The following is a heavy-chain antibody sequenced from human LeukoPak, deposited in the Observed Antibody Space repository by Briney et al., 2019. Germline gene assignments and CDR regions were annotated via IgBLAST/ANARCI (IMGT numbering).Heavy chain of an antibody. CDR2: IYHSGST. J-gene: IGHJ5*02. V-gene: IGHV4-39*07. CDR1: GDSISNSNYC. Sequence: SETLSLTCTVSGDSISNSNYCWGWIRQPPGKGLEWIGSIYHSGSTYYNPSLKSRVTISVDTSKNQFSLKLSSVTAADTAVYYCARDPGSSWYNWFDPWGQGTLVTVSS. D-gene: IGHD6-13*01. CDR3: ARDPGSSWYNWFDP.